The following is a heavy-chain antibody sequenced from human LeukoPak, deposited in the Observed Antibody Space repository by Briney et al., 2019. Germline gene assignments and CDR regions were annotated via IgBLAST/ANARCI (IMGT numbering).Heavy chain of an antibody. J-gene: IGHJ4*02. CDR3: VKGTDY. CDR1: RFTFSTYG. V-gene: IGHV3-30*02. Sequence: GGSLRLSCAASRFTFSTYGMHWVRQAPGKGLEWVAFIQYDGSDKYYADSVKGRFTISRDNSRNTLYLQMNSLRAEDTAVYYCVKGTDYWGQGTPVTVSS. CDR2: IQYDGSDK.